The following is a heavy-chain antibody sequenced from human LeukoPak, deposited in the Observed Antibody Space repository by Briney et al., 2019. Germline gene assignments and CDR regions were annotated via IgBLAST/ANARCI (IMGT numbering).Heavy chain of an antibody. J-gene: IGHJ3*02. CDR3: ARRTSLKPFDAFDI. Sequence: GESLEISGQGSGYSFTSYWIGWVRQLPGKGLEGMGIIYPGDSDTRYSPSFQGQLTISADKSISTAYLQWSSLKASDTAMYYCARRTSLKPFDAFDIWGQGTMVTVSS. V-gene: IGHV5-51*01. CDR2: IYPGDSDT. CDR1: GYSFTSYW.